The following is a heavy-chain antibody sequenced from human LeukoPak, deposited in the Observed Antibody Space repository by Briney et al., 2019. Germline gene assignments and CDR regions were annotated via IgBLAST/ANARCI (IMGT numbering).Heavy chain of an antibody. CDR2: IYYSGST. D-gene: IGHD1-26*01. Sequence: MTSETLSLTCTVSGGSISSYYWSWIRQPPGKGLEWIGYIYYSGSTNYNPSLKSRVTISVDTSKNQLSLKLSSVTAADTAVYYCARERYSGSYYERKYYMDVWGKGTTVTVSS. CDR1: GGSISSYY. CDR3: ARERYSGSYYERKYYMDV. J-gene: IGHJ6*03. V-gene: IGHV4-59*01.